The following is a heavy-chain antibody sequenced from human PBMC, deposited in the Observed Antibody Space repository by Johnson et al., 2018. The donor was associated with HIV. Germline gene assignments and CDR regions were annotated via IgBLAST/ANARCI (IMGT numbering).Heavy chain of an antibody. Sequence: EVQLVESGGGLVQPGGSLRLSCAASGFTFSSYDMHWVRQATGKGLEWVSAIGTAGDTYYPGSVKGRFTISRENAKNSLYLQMNSLRAGDTAVYYCARDSIRIPGSFDIWGQGTMVTVSS. CDR1: GFTFSSYD. CDR2: IGTAGDT. CDR3: ARDSIRIPGSFDI. J-gene: IGHJ3*02. V-gene: IGHV3-13*01. D-gene: IGHD2-2*01.